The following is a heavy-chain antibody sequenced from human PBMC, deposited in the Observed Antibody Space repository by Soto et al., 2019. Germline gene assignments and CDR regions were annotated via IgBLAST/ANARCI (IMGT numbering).Heavy chain of an antibody. V-gene: IGHV3-30-3*01. D-gene: IGHD3-16*01. Sequence: QVQLVESGGGVVQPGRSLRLSCAASGFTFSSYAMHWVRQAPGKGLEWVAVISYDGSNKYYADSVKGRFTISRDNSKNTLYLQMNSLRAEDTAVYYCARGGRPLNYAYYYYGMDVWGQGTTVTVSS. CDR2: ISYDGSNK. J-gene: IGHJ6*02. CDR3: ARGGRPLNYAYYYYGMDV. CDR1: GFTFSSYA.